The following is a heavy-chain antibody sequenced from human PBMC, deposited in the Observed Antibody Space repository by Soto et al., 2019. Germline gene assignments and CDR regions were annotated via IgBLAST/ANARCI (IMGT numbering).Heavy chain of an antibody. CDR2: IKQDGSEK. J-gene: IGHJ6*02. Sequence: EVQLVESGGGLVQPGGSLRLSCAASGFTLSSYWMSWVRQAPGKGLEWVANIKQDGSEKYYVDSVKGRFTISRDNAKNSLYLQMNSLRAEDTAVYYCARCVVVPAAMPNYYGMDVWGQGTTVTVSS. D-gene: IGHD2-2*01. CDR1: GFTLSSYW. V-gene: IGHV3-7*05. CDR3: ARCVVVPAAMPNYYGMDV.